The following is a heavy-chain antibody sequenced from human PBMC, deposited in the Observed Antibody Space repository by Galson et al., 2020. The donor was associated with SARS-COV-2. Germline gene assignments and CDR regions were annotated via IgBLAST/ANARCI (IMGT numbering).Heavy chain of an antibody. D-gene: IGHD3-10*01. CDR3: ARTSGELDI. CDR2: IYHSGTT. Sequence: SETLSLTCTVSGGSISTDGHFWTWIRQPPGKGLEWIGYIYHSGTTYYNPSLKSRLNIAVDTSQNQFSLRLCSVTAADTAVYFCARTSGELDIWGQGTMVTVSS. J-gene: IGHJ3*02. CDR1: GGSISTDGHF. V-gene: IGHV4-31*03.